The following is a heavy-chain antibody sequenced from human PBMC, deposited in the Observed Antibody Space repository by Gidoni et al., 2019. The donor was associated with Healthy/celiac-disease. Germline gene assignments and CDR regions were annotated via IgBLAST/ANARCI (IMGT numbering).Heavy chain of an antibody. V-gene: IGHV3-30-3*01. CDR1: GFTFSSDA. J-gene: IGHJ3*02. CDR3: ARTSGHGAFDI. Sequence: QVQLVESGGGVVQPGRYLRLSCAASGFTFSSDAMHWVRQAPGKGLEWVAVISYDGSNKYYADSVKGRFTISRDNSKNTLYLQMNSLRAEDTAVYYCARTSGHGAFDIWGQGTMVTVSS. D-gene: IGHD1-26*01. CDR2: ISYDGSNK.